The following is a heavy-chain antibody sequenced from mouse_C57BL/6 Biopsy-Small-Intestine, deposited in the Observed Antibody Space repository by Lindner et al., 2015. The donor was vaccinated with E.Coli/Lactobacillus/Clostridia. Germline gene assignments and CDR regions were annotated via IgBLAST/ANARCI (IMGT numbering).Heavy chain of an antibody. Sequence: VQLQESGPELVKPGASVKMSCKASGYTFTSYAMHWVKQKPGQGLEWIGYINPYNDGTKYNEKFKGKATLTSDKSSSTAYMELSSLTSEDSAVYYCARDYYSNYLYFDYWGQGTTLTVSS. J-gene: IGHJ2*01. V-gene: IGHV1-14*01. D-gene: IGHD2-5*01. CDR2: INPYNDGT. CDR3: ARDYYSNYLYFDY. CDR1: GYTFTSYA.